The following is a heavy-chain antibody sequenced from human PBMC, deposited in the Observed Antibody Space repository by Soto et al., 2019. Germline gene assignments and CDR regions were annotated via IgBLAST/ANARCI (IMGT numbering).Heavy chain of an antibody. CDR3: ATHYGSGSTHFDN. CDR2: IIPMLGMS. Sequence: QVQLVQSGAEVKTPGSSVKVSCTASGDTFNFYTLSWVRQAPGQGLEWMGRIIPMLGMSNYAQKFQGRVTLISTQXTRTVYMVVSGLSSEDTALYYCATHYGSGSTHFDNWGQGTLVTVSS. J-gene: IGHJ4*02. D-gene: IGHD3-10*01. V-gene: IGHV1-69*02. CDR1: GDTFNFYT.